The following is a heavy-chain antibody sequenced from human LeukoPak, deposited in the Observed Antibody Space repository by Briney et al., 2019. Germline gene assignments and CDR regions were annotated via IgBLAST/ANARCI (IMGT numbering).Heavy chain of an antibody. CDR1: GYTFTGYY. CDR3: ARDRMYYYDSSGYYDY. D-gene: IGHD3-22*01. J-gene: IGHJ4*02. CDR2: INPNSGGT. Sequence: ASVKVSCKASGYTFTGYYMHWVRQAPGQGLEWMGWINPNSGGTNYAQKFQGRVTMTRDTSISTAYMELSRLRSDDTAVYYCARDRMYYYDSSGYYDYWGRGPLVAVSS. V-gene: IGHV1-2*02.